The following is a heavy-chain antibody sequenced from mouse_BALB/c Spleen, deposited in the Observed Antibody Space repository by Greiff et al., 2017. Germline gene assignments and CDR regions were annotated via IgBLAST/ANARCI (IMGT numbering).Heavy chain of an antibody. Sequence: SGPELGKPGASVKISCKASGYSFTGYNMYWVKQSHRKSLEWIGYIDPYNGGTSYNQKSKGKATLTVDKSSSTAYMHLNSLTSEDSAIYYCARFNDGCDYWGQGTTLTVSS. D-gene: IGHD2-3*01. V-gene: IGHV1S135*01. CDR3: ARFNDGCDY. CDR1: GYSFTGYN. J-gene: IGHJ2*01. CDR2: IDPYNGGT.